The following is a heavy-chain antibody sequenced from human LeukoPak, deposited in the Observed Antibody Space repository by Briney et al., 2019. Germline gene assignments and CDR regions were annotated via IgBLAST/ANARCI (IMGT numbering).Heavy chain of an antibody. J-gene: IGHJ4*02. V-gene: IGHV5-51*01. Sequence: GESLKISCKGFGYSVSIYWIGWVRQMPGKGLEWMGIIYPDDSDTRYNPSFVGQATISADKSNSTAYLQWTSLKASDTAMYYCARRVRGDYQSYFDLWGQGTLVTVSS. CDR1: GYSVSIYW. CDR2: IYPDDSDT. CDR3: ARRVRGDYQSYFDL. D-gene: IGHD2-21*02.